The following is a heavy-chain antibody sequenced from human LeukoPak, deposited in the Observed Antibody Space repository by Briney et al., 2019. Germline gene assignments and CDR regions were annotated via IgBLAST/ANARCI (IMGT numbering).Heavy chain of an antibody. D-gene: IGHD5-18*01. J-gene: IGHJ4*02. V-gene: IGHV3-48*01. CDR2: IRASGIIM. CDR1: GFSFRSYN. CDR3: VRAYNENRYGYGY. Sequence: GGSLRLSCAASGFSFRSYNMNWVRQAPGKGLEWVAYIRASGIIMYYADSVKGRFTTSRDNAKNSLYLQMNSLRTEDTGVYYCVRAYNENRYGYGYWGQGTLVTVSS.